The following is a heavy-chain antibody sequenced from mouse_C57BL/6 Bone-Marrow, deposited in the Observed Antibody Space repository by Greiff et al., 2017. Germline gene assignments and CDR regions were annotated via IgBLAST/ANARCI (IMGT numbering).Heavy chain of an antibody. CDR1: GYTFTSYW. CDR3: ARPYDSNYWYFDV. Sequence: VQLLQPGAELVQPGASVKMSCKASGYTFTSYWITWVKQRPGQGLEWIGDISPGGGSTNYTEKVKSKFTLTVDTATSTVYMQLSSLTSEDSAVYYCARPYDSNYWYFDVWGTGTTVTVSS. J-gene: IGHJ1*03. D-gene: IGHD2-5*01. V-gene: IGHV1-55*01. CDR2: ISPGGGST.